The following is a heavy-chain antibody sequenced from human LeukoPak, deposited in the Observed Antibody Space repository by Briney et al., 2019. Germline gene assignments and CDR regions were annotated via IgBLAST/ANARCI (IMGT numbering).Heavy chain of an antibody. V-gene: IGHV1-8*01. Sequence: ASVKVSCKASGYTFTSYDINWVRQAIGQGLEWMGWMNPNSGNTGYAQKFQGRVTMTRNTSISTAYMELSSLRSEDTAVYYCARGGEQQLDDAFDIWGQGTMVTVSS. CDR1: GYTFTSYD. J-gene: IGHJ3*02. D-gene: IGHD6-13*01. CDR2: MNPNSGNT. CDR3: ARGGEQQLDDAFDI.